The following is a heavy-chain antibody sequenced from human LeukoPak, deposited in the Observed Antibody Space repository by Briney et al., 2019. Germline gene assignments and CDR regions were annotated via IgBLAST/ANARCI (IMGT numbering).Heavy chain of an antibody. V-gene: IGHV4-39*01. CDR1: GGPISSSNYY. J-gene: IGHJ4*02. Sequence: SETLSLTCTVSGGPISSSNYYWGWVRQPPGKGLEWIGSFYYSGSTYYNPSLKSRVTISVDTSKNQFSLKLSSVTAADTAVYYCARQRAFDRLFLYYFDYWGQGTLVTVSS. D-gene: IGHD3-9*01. CDR2: FYYSGST. CDR3: ARQRAFDRLFLYYFDY.